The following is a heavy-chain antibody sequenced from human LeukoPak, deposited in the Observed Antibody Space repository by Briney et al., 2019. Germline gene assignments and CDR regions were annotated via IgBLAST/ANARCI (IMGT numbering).Heavy chain of an antibody. D-gene: IGHD4-17*01. V-gene: IGHV3-21*01. CDR3: ARHKDYGDHSDY. J-gene: IGHJ4*02. CDR2: ISRSSTYM. CDR1: GFTFSSYS. Sequence: PGGSLRLSCAASGFTFSSYSLNWVRQAPGKGLEWVSSISRSSTYMYYAASVKGRFTISRDNTKNSLYLQMNSLRAEDTAVYYCARHKDYGDHSDYWGQGTLVTVSS.